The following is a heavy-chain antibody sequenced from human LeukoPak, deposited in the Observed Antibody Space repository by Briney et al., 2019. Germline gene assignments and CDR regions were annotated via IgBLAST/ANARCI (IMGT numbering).Heavy chain of an antibody. CDR3: ARVSSGGYFHTYYFDY. Sequence: SETLSLTCTVSGGSISGYYWSWIRQPPGKGLEWIGYIRYSGTTNYSPSLKSRATISVDTSKNQFSLNLISVTAADTAIYYCARVSSGGYFHTYYFDYWGQGTLVAVSS. V-gene: IGHV4-59*01. CDR2: IRYSGTT. CDR1: GGSISGYY. J-gene: IGHJ4*02. D-gene: IGHD3-22*01.